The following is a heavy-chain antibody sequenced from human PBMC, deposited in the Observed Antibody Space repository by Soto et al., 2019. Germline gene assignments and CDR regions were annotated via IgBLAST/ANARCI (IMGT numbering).Heavy chain of an antibody. J-gene: IGHJ4*02. V-gene: IGHV3-23*01. CDR2: ISGSGGST. Sequence: PGGSLRLSCAASGFTFSSYAMSWVRQAPGKGLEWVSAISGSGGSTYYADSVKGRFTISRDNSKNTLYLQMNSLRAEDTAVYYCATDTYSSGWSWRKGSSINPTDDYWGQGTLVTVSS. CDR1: GFTFSSYA. CDR3: ATDTYSSGWSWRKGSSINPTDDY. D-gene: IGHD6-19*01.